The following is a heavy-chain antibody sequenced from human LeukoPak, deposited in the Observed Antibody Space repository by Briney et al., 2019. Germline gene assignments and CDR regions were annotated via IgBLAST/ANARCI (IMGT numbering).Heavy chain of an antibody. V-gene: IGHV4-34*01. CDR3: ARGYGWHPTY. CDR2: INHSGST. CDR1: GGSISSYY. Sequence: SETLSLTCTVSGGSISSYYWSWIRQPPGKGLEWIGEINHSGSTNYNPSLKSRVTISVDTSKNQFSLKLSSVTAADTAVYYCARGYGWHPTYWGQGTLVTVSS. J-gene: IGHJ4*02. D-gene: IGHD3-16*01.